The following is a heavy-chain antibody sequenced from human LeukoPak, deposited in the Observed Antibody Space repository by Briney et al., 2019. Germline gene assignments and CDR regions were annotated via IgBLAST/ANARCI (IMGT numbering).Heavy chain of an antibody. CDR3: ARHNYDSTY. J-gene: IGHJ4*02. Sequence: SETLSLTCTVSGGSISSYYWSWIRQPPGKGLEWIAYVYYSGSTNYNPSLKSRVTISIDTSKNQFSLKLSSVTAADTAVYYCARHNYDSTYWGQGTLVTVPS. D-gene: IGHD3-3*01. CDR2: VYYSGST. CDR1: GGSISSYY. V-gene: IGHV4-59*08.